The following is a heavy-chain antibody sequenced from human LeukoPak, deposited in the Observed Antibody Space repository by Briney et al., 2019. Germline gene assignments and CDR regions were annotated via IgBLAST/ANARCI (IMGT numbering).Heavy chain of an antibody. D-gene: IGHD4-17*01. J-gene: IGHJ6*02. Sequence: PSETLSLTCTVSGVSISRSSYYWGWIRQPPGKGLEWIGSIYYSGSTYYNPSLKSRVTISVDTSKNQFSLKLSSVTAADTAVYYCARENYGDSQRGYYYYGMDVWGQGTTVTVSS. V-gene: IGHV4-39*02. CDR3: ARENYGDSQRGYYYYGMDV. CDR1: GVSISRSSYY. CDR2: IYYSGST.